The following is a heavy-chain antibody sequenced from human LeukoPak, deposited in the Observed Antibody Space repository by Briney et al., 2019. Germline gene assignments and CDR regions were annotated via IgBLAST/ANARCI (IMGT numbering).Heavy chain of an antibody. Sequence: PGGSLRLSCAASGFTFSSYGMHWVRQAPGKGLEWVAVVWYDGSNKYYADSVKGRFTISRDKSKNTLYLQMNSLRAEDTAVYYCARGLDGSWYKVPVTPDYRGQGTLVTVSS. J-gene: IGHJ4*02. CDR3: ARGLDGSWYKVPVTPDY. CDR1: GFTFSSYG. CDR2: VWYDGSNK. V-gene: IGHV3-33*01. D-gene: IGHD6-13*01.